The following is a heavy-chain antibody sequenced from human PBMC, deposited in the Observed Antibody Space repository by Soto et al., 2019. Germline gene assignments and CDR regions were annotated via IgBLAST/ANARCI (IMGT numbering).Heavy chain of an antibody. V-gene: IGHV4-59*01. CDR3: ARNSVGAPDLLTIDY. Sequence: KTSETLSLTCAVSGDSISSYYCMWIRQPPGKGLESIGYLYYGRSANYNPSLKSRVTLSVDTSTNQCSLTLSSMTAADTAVYYCARNSVGAPDLLTIDYWGQGTLVTVSS. D-gene: IGHD1-26*01. CDR1: GDSISSYY. CDR2: LYYGRSA. J-gene: IGHJ4*02.